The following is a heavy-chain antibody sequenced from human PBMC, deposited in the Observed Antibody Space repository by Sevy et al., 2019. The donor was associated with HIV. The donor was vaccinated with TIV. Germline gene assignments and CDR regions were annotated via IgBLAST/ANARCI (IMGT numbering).Heavy chain of an antibody. J-gene: IGHJ4*02. CDR1: GFTFTLYA. CDR3: ARVAVEYCTDDCYHRFDY. Sequence: GGSLRLSCAASGFTFTLYAIHWVRQAPGKGLEWVALISYSGTNKYYADSVKGRFTISRDDSKNTAYLQMNTLRTDDTDVYYCARVAVEYCTDDCYHRFDYWGQGTQVTVSS. CDR2: ISYSGTNK. D-gene: IGHD2-21*02. V-gene: IGHV3-30-3*01.